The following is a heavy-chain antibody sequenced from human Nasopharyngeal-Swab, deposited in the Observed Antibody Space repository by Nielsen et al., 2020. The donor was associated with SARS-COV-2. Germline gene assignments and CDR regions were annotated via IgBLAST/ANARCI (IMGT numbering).Heavy chain of an antibody. CDR1: GGSFSGYY. CDR2: INHSGST. V-gene: IGHV4-34*01. CDR3: ARGDFRQIAASYYFDY. J-gene: IGHJ4*02. Sequence: SETLSLTCAAYGGSFSGYYWSWIRQPPGKGLEWIGEINHSGSTNYNPSLKSRVTISVDTSKNQFSLKLSSVTAADTAVYYCARGDFRQIAASYYFDYWGQGTLVTVSS. D-gene: IGHD6-6*01.